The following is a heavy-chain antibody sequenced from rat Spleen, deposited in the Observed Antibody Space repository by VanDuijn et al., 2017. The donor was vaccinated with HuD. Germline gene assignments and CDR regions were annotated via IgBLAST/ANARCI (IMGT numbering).Heavy chain of an antibody. V-gene: IGHV5-31*01. CDR3: TRGVYYGYNAFAY. J-gene: IGHJ3*01. D-gene: IGHD1-9*01. Sequence: EVQLVETGGGLVQPGRSLKLSCVASGFTFSDYGMAWVLQAPTKGLEWVASISNTGGTTNYPDSVKGRISISRDNAKSTLYVQLNSLRSEDTATYFCTRGVYYGYNAFAYWGQGTLVTVSS. CDR2: ISNTGGTT. CDR1: GFTFSDYG.